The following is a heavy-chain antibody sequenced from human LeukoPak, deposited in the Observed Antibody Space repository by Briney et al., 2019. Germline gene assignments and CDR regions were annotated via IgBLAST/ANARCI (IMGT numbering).Heavy chain of an antibody. Sequence: PSDTLSLTCAMSGGSISSNNGRWISHPPGNGLEWIAYNYYSGSPNYNPSLKSRGTISGDTSKNQFSLKRRAVTAADTAVYYCARLRGALVAFDIWGQGTMVTVSS. V-gene: IGHV4-59*08. CDR1: GGSISSNN. CDR3: ARLRGALVAFDI. J-gene: IGHJ3*02. CDR2: NYYSGSP. D-gene: IGHD1-26*01.